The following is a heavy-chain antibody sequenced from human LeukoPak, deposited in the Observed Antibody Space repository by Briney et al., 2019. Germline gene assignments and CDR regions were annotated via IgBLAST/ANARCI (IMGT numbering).Heavy chain of an antibody. J-gene: IGHJ4*02. CDR1: GFTFSSYS. Sequence: GRSLRLSCAASGFTFSSYSMNWVRQAPGKGLEWVSSISSSSSYIYYADSVKGRFTIHRDNAKTSLYLQMNSLRAEDTAVYYCASTAAAGTDYWGQGTLVTVSS. D-gene: IGHD6-13*01. CDR3: ASTAAAGTDY. V-gene: IGHV3-21*01. CDR2: ISSSSSYI.